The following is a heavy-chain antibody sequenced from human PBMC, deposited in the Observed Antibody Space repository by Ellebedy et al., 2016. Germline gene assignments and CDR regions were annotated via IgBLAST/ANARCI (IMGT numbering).Heavy chain of an antibody. J-gene: IGHJ4*02. CDR3: ARDYYGSLDY. CDR1: GGSMNTDC. CDR2: VCHSGSP. D-gene: IGHD3-10*01. V-gene: IGHV4-59*01. Sequence: GSLRLSXTVSGGSMNTDCWSWIRQPPGKGLEWVGYVCHSGSPNNTPSLKSRLTMSLDTSKNQFSLKLSSVTAADTAVYYCARDYYGSLDYWGQGILVTVSS.